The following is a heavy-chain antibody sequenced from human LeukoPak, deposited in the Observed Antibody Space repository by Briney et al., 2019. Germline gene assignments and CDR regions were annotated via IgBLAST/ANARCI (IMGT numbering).Heavy chain of an antibody. V-gene: IGHV4-4*07. Sequence: SETLSLTCTVSGGSISSYYWSWIRQPAGKGLEWIGRIYTSGSTNYNPSLKSRVTISVDTSKNQFSLKLSSVTAADTAVYYCARLGYYYDSSGYFPARGYMDVWGKGTTVTVSS. D-gene: IGHD3-22*01. CDR2: IYTSGST. J-gene: IGHJ6*03. CDR3: ARLGYYYDSSGYFPARGYMDV. CDR1: GGSISSYY.